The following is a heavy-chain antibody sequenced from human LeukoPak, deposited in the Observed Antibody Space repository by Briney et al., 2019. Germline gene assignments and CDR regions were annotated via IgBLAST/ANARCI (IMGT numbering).Heavy chain of an antibody. V-gene: IGHV3-21*01. D-gene: IGHD3-9*01. CDR3: ARDPLGSNYDILTGYYWYYYYGMDV. CDR2: ISSSSSYI. J-gene: IGHJ6*02. Sequence: GGSLRLSCAASGFTFSSYSMNWVRQAPGKGLEWVSSISSSSSYIYYADSVKGRFTTSRDNAKNSLYLQMNSLRAEDTAVYYCARDPLGSNYDILTGYYWYYYYGMDVWGQGTTVTVSS. CDR1: GFTFSSYS.